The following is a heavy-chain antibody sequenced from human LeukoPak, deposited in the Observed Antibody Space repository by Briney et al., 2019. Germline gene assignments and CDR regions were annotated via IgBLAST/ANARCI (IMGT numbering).Heavy chain of an antibody. V-gene: IGHV3-66*02. Sequence: GGSLRLSCAASGFTVSSNYMSWVRQAPGKGLEWVSVIYSGGSTYYADSVKGRFTISRDNSKNTLYLQMNSLRAEDTAVYYCARVRPLVQHGAFDIWGQGTMVTVSS. CDR2: IYSGGST. J-gene: IGHJ3*02. CDR1: GFTVSSNY. CDR3: ARVRPLVQHGAFDI.